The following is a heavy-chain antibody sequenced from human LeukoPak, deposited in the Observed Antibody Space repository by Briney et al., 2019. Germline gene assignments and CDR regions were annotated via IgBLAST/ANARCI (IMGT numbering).Heavy chain of an antibody. V-gene: IGHV1-46*01. CDR1: GYTFTSYY. D-gene: IGHD3-22*01. Sequence: ASVKVSCKASGYTFTSYYMHWVRQAPGQGLEWMGIINPSGGSTSYAQKFQGRVTMTRDTSTSTVYMELSSLRSEDTAVYYCAADRLFFQSQAIPHAFDIWGQGTMVTVSS. J-gene: IGHJ3*02. CDR2: INPSGGST. CDR3: AADRLFFQSQAIPHAFDI.